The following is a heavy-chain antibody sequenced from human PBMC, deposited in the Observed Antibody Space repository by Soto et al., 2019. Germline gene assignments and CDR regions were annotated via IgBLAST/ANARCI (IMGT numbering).Heavy chain of an antibody. V-gene: IGHV3-30*18. Sequence: GGSLRLSCAASGYTFSSYGMHWVRQAPGKRLEWVAVISYDGSNKYYADSVKGRFTISRDNSKNTLYLQMNSLRAEDTAVYYCAKPLSRSANAFDIWGQGTMVTVSS. J-gene: IGHJ3*02. CDR1: GYTFSSYG. CDR2: ISYDGSNK. CDR3: AKPLSRSANAFDI.